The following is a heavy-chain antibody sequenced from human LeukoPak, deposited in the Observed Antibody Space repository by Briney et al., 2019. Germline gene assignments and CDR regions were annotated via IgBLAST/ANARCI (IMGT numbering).Heavy chain of an antibody. CDR2: IYSGGST. CDR3: AREANYYDSSGGSDY. D-gene: IGHD3-22*01. CDR1: GFTVSSNY. V-gene: IGHV3-66*01. J-gene: IGHJ4*02. Sequence: GGSLRLSCAASGFTVSSNYMSWVRQAPGKGLEWVSVIYSGGSTYYADSVKGRFTISRDNSKNTLYLQMNSLRAEDTAVYYCAREANYYDSSGGSDYWGQGTLVTVSS.